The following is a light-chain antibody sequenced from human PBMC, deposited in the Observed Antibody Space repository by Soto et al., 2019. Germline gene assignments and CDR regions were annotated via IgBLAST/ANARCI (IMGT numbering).Light chain of an antibody. V-gene: IGKV3-20*01. CDR2: GAY. CDR1: QSVSNNY. CDR3: QQNGSPST. Sequence: EIVLTQSPATLSLSPGERATLSCRASQSVSNNYFGWYQQTPGQAPRLLFYGAYSRATDIPGCISGRSAATVSTLTISRLEADDFADYCWQQNGSPSTFGHGTKVDIK. J-gene: IGKJ1*01.